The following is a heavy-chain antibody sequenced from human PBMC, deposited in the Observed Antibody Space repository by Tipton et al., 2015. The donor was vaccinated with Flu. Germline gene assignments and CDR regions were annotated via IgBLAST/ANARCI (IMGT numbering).Heavy chain of an antibody. V-gene: IGHV4-39*07. CDR1: GGSISSSSYY. CDR2: IYYSGST. D-gene: IGHD6-19*01. Sequence: LRLSCTVSGGSISSSSYYWGWIRQPPGKGLEWIGSIYYSGSTYYNPSPKSRVTISVDTSKNQFSLKLSSVTAADTAVYYCAREKSSGWYAFDYWGQGTLVTVSS. J-gene: IGHJ4*02. CDR3: AREKSSGWYAFDY.